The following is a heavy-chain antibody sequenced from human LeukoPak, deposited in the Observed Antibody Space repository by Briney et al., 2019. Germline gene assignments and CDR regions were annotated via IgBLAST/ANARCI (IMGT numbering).Heavy chain of an antibody. D-gene: IGHD3-16*01. CDR1: GYTFTGYY. Sequence: GASVKVACKASGYTFTGYYMHWVRQAPGQGLEWMGCINPNSGGTKYVQKFQGRVTMIRDTSISTAYLELGRLRSDDTAVCYFASWGASIHSYDAFDIWGQGTMVTVSS. CDR3: ASWGASIHSYDAFDI. J-gene: IGHJ3*02. V-gene: IGHV1-2*02. CDR2: INPNSGGT.